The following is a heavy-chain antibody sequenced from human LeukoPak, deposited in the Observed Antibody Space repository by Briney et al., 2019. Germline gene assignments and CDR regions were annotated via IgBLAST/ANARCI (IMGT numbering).Heavy chain of an antibody. J-gene: IGHJ4*02. CDR2: INTGGGST. D-gene: IGHD3/OR15-3a*01. V-gene: IGHV1-46*01. Sequence: GASVKVSCKASGYTITSHNIHWVRRAPGQGLEWMGIINTGGGSTKYAQNLQGRVTMTRDMSTSTVYMELSSLRSEDTAVYYCGRTDSFDYWGQGTLVTVSS. CDR3: GRTDSFDY. CDR1: GYTITSHN.